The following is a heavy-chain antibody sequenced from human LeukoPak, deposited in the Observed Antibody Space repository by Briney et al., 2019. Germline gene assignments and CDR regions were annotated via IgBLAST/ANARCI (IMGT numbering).Heavy chain of an antibody. V-gene: IGHV4-34*01. D-gene: IGHD3-16*01. CDR3: ARRPYVWGSYIPFDY. J-gene: IGHJ4*02. Sequence: GSLRLSCAASGFTFSDFAMIWVRQPPGKGLEWIGEINHSGSTNYNPSLKSRVTISVDTSKNQFSLKLSSVTAADTAVYYCARRPYVWGSYIPFDYWGQGTLVTVSS. CDR1: GFTFSDFA. CDR2: INHSGST.